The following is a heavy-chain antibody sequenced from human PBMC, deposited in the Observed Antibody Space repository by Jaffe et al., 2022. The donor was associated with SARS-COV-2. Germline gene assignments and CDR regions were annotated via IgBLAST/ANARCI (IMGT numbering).Heavy chain of an antibody. D-gene: IGHD6-19*01. Sequence: EVQVVESGGGLVQPGGSLRLSCAASGFTFSSYAMTWVRQAPGKGLEWVSTIGGSGSSAYYADSVKGRFTVSRDNSKNTLYLQMNSLRAEDTAVYYCAKEAKLYSSGWIWGFDPWGQGTLVTVSS. CDR3: AKEAKLYSSGWIWGFDP. J-gene: IGHJ5*02. V-gene: IGHV3-23*04. CDR2: IGGSGSSA. CDR1: GFTFSSYA.